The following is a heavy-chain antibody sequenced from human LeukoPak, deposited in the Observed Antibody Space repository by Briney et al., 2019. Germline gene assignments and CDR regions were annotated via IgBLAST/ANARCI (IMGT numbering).Heavy chain of an antibody. J-gene: IGHJ4*02. D-gene: IGHD3-16*01. V-gene: IGHV3-7*01. CDR1: EFTFSSYW. CDR3: ARDATRGGDFDY. Sequence: PGGSLRLSCAASEFTFSSYWMSWVRQAPGKGLEWVANINQDGSEKYHVDSVRGRFTISRDNAKNSLYLQMNSLRAEDTALYFCARDATRGGDFDYWGQGSLVTVSS. CDR2: INQDGSEK.